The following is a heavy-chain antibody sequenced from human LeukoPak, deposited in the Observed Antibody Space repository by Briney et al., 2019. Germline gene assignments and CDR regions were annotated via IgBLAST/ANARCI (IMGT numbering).Heavy chain of an antibody. J-gene: IGHJ4*02. CDR2: IIPIFGTA. CDR1: GGTFSSYA. V-gene: IGHV1-69*05. Sequence: SAKVSCXASGGTFSSYAISWVRQAPGQGLEWMGGIIPIFGTANYAQKFQGRVTITTDESTSTAYMELSSLRSEDTAVYYCAREDGGSGSYFDFDYWGQGTLVTVSS. CDR3: AREDGGSGSYFDFDY. D-gene: IGHD3-10*01.